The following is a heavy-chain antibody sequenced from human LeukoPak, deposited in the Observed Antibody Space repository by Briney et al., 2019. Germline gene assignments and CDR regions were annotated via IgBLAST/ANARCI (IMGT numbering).Heavy chain of an antibody. J-gene: IGHJ4*02. CDR1: GYTFTSYG. CDR2: ISAYNGNT. Sequence: ASVKVSCKASGYTFTSYGISWVRQAPGQGLEWMGWISAYNGNTNYAQKLQGRVTMTTDTSTSTAYMELRGLRSDDTAVYYCARGPYCSSTSCYRTLGYWGQGTLVTVSS. V-gene: IGHV1-18*01. CDR3: ARGPYCSSTSCYRTLGY. D-gene: IGHD2-2*02.